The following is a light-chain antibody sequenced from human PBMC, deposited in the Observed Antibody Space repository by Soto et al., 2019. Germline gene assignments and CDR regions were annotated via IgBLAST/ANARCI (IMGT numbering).Light chain of an antibody. V-gene: IGLV2-14*01. Sequence: QSVLTQPASVSGSPGQSITISCTGTSSAVGGYNYVSWYQQHPGKAPKLMIYDVSNRPSGVSNRFSGSKSGNTASLTISGLQAEDETDYYCSSYTSSSTVAFGGGTKLTVL. CDR1: SSAVGGYNY. CDR3: SSYTSSSTVA. CDR2: DVS. J-gene: IGLJ2*01.